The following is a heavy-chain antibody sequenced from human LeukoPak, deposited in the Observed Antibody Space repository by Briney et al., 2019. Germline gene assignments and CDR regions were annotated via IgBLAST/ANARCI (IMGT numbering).Heavy chain of an antibody. CDR2: IYSGGDT. J-gene: IGHJ3*01. CDR3: ATVASFRTTGAFDF. Sequence: PGGSLRLSCAAPGFAVSSNDLSWVRQAPGKGLEWVSLIYSGGDTYYADSVKGRFTISRDTSKNTLYLQMTSLRAEDTAVYYCATVASFRTTGAFDFWGQGTMVTVSS. V-gene: IGHV3-53*01. D-gene: IGHD3-9*01. CDR1: GFAVSSND.